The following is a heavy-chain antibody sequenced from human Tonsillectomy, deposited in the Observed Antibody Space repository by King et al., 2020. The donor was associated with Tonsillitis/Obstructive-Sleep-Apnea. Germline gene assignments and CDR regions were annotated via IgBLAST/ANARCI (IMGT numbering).Heavy chain of an antibody. CDR1: GGSFSGSY. J-gene: IGHJ4*02. V-gene: IGHV4-34*01. CDR2: INHSGDT. Sequence: VQLQQWGAGLSKPSETLSLTCAVYGGSFSGSYWSWIRQPPGKGLEWIGEINHSGDTNYNPSLKSRVTISIDTSKNQFSLKLTSATAADTAVYYCAREEIFLVPVVMGGGFDHWGQGTLVTVSS. D-gene: IGHD3-22*01. CDR3: AREEIFLVPVVMGGGFDH.